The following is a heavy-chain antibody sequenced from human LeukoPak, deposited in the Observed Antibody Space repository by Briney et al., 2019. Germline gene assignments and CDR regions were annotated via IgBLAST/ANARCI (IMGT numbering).Heavy chain of an antibody. D-gene: IGHD4-11*01. J-gene: IGHJ4*02. V-gene: IGHV3-48*01. CDR2: ISSSSSSI. Sequence: GGSLRLSCAASGFTFSSYSMNWVRQAPGKGLEWISYISSSSSSIYYADSVKGRFTISRDNAKNSLYLQMNSLRAEDTAVYYCARDSMTTLGYWGQGTLVSVSS. CDR3: ARDSMTTLGY. CDR1: GFTFSSYS.